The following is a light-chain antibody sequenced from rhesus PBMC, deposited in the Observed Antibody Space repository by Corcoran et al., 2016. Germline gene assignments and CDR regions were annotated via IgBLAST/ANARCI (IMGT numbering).Light chain of an antibody. CDR2: RTS. Sequence: DIQMTQSPSSLSASVGDRVTITCRASQDINIWLAWYQQKPGKAPKPLIKRTSNLEKGVPSRFSGRGPGTAFSPTLSSLQPEDIATYYCQQHDNLPLTFGVGTKVEI. V-gene: IGKV1-69*01. CDR3: QQHDNLPLT. J-gene: IGKJ4*01. CDR1: QDINIW.